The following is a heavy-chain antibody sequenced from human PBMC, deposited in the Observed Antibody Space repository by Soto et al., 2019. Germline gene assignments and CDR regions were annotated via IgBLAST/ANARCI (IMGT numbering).Heavy chain of an antibody. J-gene: IGHJ6*04. V-gene: IGHV6-1*01. D-gene: IGHD1-26*01. CDR3: VGESYATSNFYGMDV. CDR1: GDRLFSNSAA. Sequence: PSQTLSLTCAISGDRLFSNSAAWNWIRQSPSRGLEWLGRTYYRSKWYNDYAVSVRGRISINPDTPKNQFSLQLNSVTPEDSALYSCVGESYATSNFYGMDVRGKGTTGTVSS. CDR2: TYYRSKWYN.